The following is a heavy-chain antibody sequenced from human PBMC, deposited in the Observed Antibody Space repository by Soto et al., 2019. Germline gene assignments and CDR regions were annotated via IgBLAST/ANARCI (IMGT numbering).Heavy chain of an antibody. J-gene: IGHJ5*02. D-gene: IGHD2-2*01. Sequence: SETLSLTCTVSGGSISSYYWSWIRQPPGKGLEWIGYIYYSGSTNYNPSLKSRVTISVDTSKNQFSLKLSSVTAADTAVYYCARGEANCSSTSCYYWFDPWGQGTLVTVSS. V-gene: IGHV4-59*01. CDR1: GGSISSYY. CDR3: ARGEANCSSTSCYYWFDP. CDR2: IYYSGST.